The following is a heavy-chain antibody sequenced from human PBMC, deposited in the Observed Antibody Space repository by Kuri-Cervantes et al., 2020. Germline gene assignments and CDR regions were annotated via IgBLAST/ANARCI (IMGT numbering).Heavy chain of an antibody. CDR3: AHKGVEYSGSWPKLFDY. V-gene: IGHV2-5*02. Sequence: SGPTLVKPTQTLTLTCTFSGFSLSTSGVGVGWIRQPPGKALEWLALIYWDDDKRYSPSLKSRLTITKDTSKNQVVLTMTNMDPVDTATYYCAHKGVEYSGSWPKLFDYWGQGTLVTVSS. CDR1: GFSLSTSGVG. D-gene: IGHD6-13*01. J-gene: IGHJ4*02. CDR2: IYWDDDK.